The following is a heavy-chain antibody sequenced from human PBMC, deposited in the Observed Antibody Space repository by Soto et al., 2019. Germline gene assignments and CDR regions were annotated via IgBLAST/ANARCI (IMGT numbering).Heavy chain of an antibody. Sequence: GGSLRLSCAASGFPFGNHAMNWVRPAPGKGVEWISSISDPGTRTYYANSVKGRFSMSRDNSKNTLFLQIKRLRADDTAVYFCAKSLVTPSDAFDLWGRATLVTVSS. CDR1: GFPFGNHA. V-gene: IGHV3-23*01. D-gene: IGHD2-21*02. CDR3: AKSLVTPSDAFDL. CDR2: ISDPGTRT. J-gene: IGHJ3*01.